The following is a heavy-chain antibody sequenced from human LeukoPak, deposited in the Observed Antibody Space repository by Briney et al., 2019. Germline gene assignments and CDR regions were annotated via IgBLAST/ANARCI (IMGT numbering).Heavy chain of an antibody. D-gene: IGHD2-2*01. CDR3: ASGQVVVPAAKATASPGPY. J-gene: IGHJ4*02. Sequence: ASVKVSCKASGYTFTGYYMRWVRQAPGQGLEWMGRINPNSGGTNYAQKFQGRVTMTRDTSISTAYMELSRLRSDDTAVYYCASGQVVVPAAKATASPGPYWGQGTLVTVSS. V-gene: IGHV1-2*06. CDR1: GYTFTGYY. CDR2: INPNSGGT.